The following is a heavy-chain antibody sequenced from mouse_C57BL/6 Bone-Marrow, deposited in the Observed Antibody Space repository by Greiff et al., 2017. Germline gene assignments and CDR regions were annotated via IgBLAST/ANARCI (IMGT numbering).Heavy chain of an antibody. D-gene: IGHD1-1*01. CDR3: ARHDYYGDY. V-gene: IGHV3-6*01. J-gene: IGHJ2*01. CDR2: ISYDGSN. CDR1: GYSITSGYY. Sequence: EVQLQESGPGLVKPSQSLSLTCSVTGYSITSGYYWNWIRQFPGNKLEWMGYISYDGSNNYNPSLKNRISITRDTSKNQFFLKLNSVTTEDTATYYCARHDYYGDYWGQGTTLTVSS.